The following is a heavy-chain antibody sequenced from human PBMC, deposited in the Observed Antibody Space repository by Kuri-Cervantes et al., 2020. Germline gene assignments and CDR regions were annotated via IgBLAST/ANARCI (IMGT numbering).Heavy chain of an antibody. J-gene: IGHJ4*02. D-gene: IGHD1-7*01. V-gene: IGHV1-69*05. CDR2: IIPIFGTA. CDR3: ARVAHNWNYDSQVDY. CDR1: GGTFSSYA. Sequence: SVKVSCKASGGTFSSYAISWVRQAPGQGLEWMGGIIPIFGTANYAQKFQGRVTITTDESTSTAYMELSSLRSEDTAVYYCARVAHNWNYDSQVDYWGQGTLVTVSS.